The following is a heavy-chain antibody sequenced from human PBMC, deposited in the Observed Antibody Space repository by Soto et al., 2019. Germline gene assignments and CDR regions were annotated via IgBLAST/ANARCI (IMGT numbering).Heavy chain of an antibody. J-gene: IGHJ4*02. D-gene: IGHD1-26*01. V-gene: IGHV1-3*01. CDR2: TNAGNGNT. CDR1: GYTFTSYA. Sequence: QVQLVQSGAEVKKPGASVKVSCKASGYTFTSYAMHWVRQAPGQRLEWMGWTNAGNGNTKYSQKFQGRVTITRDPSASTAYRELRSLRSEDTAVYYYARIILQYSGSYYAGYWGQGTLVTVSS. CDR3: ARIILQYSGSYYAGY.